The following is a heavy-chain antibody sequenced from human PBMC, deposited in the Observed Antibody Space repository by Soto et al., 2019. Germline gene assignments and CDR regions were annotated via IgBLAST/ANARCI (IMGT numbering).Heavy chain of an antibody. CDR1: GYTFRSYD. CDR2: VNPNTGNT. CDR3: ARVYGAGSFDF. V-gene: IGHV1-8*01. Sequence: QVQLVQSGAEVKKPGASVKVSCTGSGYTFRSYDIHWVRQATGQGLEWMGWVNPNTGNTGYAQKFQGRVTMTRDMSKSSAYMEVNSLTSEDTAIYYCARVYGAGSFDFWGQGTLVSVS. D-gene: IGHD3-10*01. J-gene: IGHJ5*01.